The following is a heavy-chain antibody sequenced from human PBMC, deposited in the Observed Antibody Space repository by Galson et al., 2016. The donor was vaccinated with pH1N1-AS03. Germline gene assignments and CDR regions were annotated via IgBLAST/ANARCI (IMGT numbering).Heavy chain of an antibody. CDR3: AKSPGYCSAGSCSDQGYFDY. Sequence: SLRLSCATSGFTFDNHAMHWVRQAPGKGLEWVSGISWNSGTIGYTDSVKGRFTISRDNAKNSLYLQMNSLRAEDTALYYCAKSPGYCSAGSCSDQGYFDYWGQGTLVTVSS. CDR2: ISWNSGTI. J-gene: IGHJ4*02. CDR1: GFTFDNHA. V-gene: IGHV3-9*01. D-gene: IGHD2-15*01.